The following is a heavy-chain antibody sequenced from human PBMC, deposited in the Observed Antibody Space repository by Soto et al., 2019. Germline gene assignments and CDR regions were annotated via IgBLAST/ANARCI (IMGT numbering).Heavy chain of an antibody. CDR2: INHSGST. CDR3: ARGELRYFHWSGRPYYFDY. J-gene: IGHJ4*02. V-gene: IGHV4-34*01. CDR1: GGSFSGYY. Sequence: QVQLQQWGAGLLKPSETLSLTCAVYGGSFSGYYWSWIRQPPGKVLEWIGEINHSGSTNYIPSLKSRVTISVDPSKNQFSLKLISVTAADTSVYYCARGELRYFHWSGRPYYFDYWGQGTLVTVCS. D-gene: IGHD3-9*01.